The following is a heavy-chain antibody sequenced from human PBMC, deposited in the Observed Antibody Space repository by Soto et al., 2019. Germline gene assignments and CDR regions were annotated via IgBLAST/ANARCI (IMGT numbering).Heavy chain of an antibody. J-gene: IGHJ5*02. Sequence: QVQLVQSGAEVKKPGSSVKVSCKASGGTFSSYTISWVRQAPGKGFGRWGRITPTLVLANNAQKFQGRVTITADKSTSTAYMELSSLRSEDTAVYYCAREGTEYYDFWSGYYEGYNWFDPWGQGPLVTVSS. CDR3: AREGTEYYDFWSGYYEGYNWFDP. CDR2: ITPTLVLA. V-gene: IGHV1-69*08. CDR1: GGTFSSYT. D-gene: IGHD3-3*01.